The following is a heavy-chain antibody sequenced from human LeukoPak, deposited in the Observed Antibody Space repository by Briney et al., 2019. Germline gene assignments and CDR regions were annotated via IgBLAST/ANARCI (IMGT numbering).Heavy chain of an antibody. CDR1: GGSISSGGYY. V-gene: IGHV4-31*03. CDR2: IYYSGST. J-gene: IGHJ4*02. Sequence: PSETLSLTCTVSGGSISSGGYYWSWIRQHPGKGPEWIGYIYYSGSTYYNPSLKSRVTISVDTSKNQFSLKLSSVTAADTAVYYCARGDLRRNFDYWGQGTLVTVSS. CDR3: ARGDLRRNFDY. D-gene: IGHD1-14*01.